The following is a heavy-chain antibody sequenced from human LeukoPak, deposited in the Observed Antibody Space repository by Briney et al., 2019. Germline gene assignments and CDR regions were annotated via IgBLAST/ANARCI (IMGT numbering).Heavy chain of an antibody. CDR1: GFTFSSYS. Sequence: GGSLRLSCAASGFTFSSYSMNWVRQTPGKGLEWVSFISSSSSYIYYADSVKGRFTISRDNAKNSLYLQMNSLRAEDTAVYYCARGEYGSGSYHIDYWGQGTLVTVSS. J-gene: IGHJ4*02. CDR3: ARGEYGSGSYHIDY. D-gene: IGHD3-10*01. CDR2: ISSSSSYI. V-gene: IGHV3-21*01.